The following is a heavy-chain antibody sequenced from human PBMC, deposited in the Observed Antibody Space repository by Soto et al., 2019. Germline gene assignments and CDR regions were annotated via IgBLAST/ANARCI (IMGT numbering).Heavy chain of an antibody. CDR3: TTDSYSSIIVVRFDY. D-gene: IGHD3-22*01. V-gene: IGHV3-15*07. CDR1: GVTFSNAW. CDR2: IKSKTDGGTP. Sequence: PGGSLRLSCAASGVTFSNAWINWVRQAPGKGLEWVGRIKSKTDGGTPDYAAPVKGRFAISRDDSKNMVYLQMNSLKTEDTGIYYCTTDSYSSIIVVRFDYWGHRTPVTVSS. J-gene: IGHJ4*01.